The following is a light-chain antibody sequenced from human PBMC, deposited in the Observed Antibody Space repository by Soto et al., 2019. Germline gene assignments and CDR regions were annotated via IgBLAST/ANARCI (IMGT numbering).Light chain of an antibody. J-gene: IGLJ1*01. CDR2: DVS. CDR3: RAYTSSSPYV. Sequence: QSALTQPASVSGSPGQSITVSCTGSSSDIGAYKYVAWYQQRPGTAPKLMIYDVSNRPSVVSSRFGGSKSGNTASLTISGLPAEEEADYYCRAYTSSSPYVFGAGTKLTVL. CDR1: SSDIGAYKY. V-gene: IGLV2-14*01.